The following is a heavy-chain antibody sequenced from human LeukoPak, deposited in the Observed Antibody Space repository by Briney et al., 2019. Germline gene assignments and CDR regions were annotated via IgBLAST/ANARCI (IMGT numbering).Heavy chain of an antibody. CDR1: GYSISSGYY. CDR2: IYHSGST. J-gene: IGHJ5*02. V-gene: IGHV4-38-2*02. CDR3: ARDGPMIVVVPAARFTDP. D-gene: IGHD2-2*01. Sequence: KPSETLSLTCTVSGYSISSGYYWGWIRQPPGKGLEWIGSIYHSGSTYYNPPLKSRVTISVDTSKNQFSLKLSSVTAADTAVYYCARDGPMIVVVPAARFTDPWGQGTLVTVSS.